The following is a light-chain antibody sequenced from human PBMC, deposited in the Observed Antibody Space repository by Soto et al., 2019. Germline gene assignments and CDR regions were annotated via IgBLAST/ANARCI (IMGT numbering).Light chain of an antibody. J-gene: IGLJ1*01. CDR2: DVS. CDR3: CSYAGSYTFV. CDR1: SSDVGGYNY. Sequence: QSVLTQPRSVSGSPGQSVTISCTGTSSDVGGYNYVSWYQQHPGKAPKLMIYDVSERPSGVPDRFSGSKSGNTASLTISGLQAEDEADYYCCSYAGSYTFVFGTGTKLNVL. V-gene: IGLV2-11*01.